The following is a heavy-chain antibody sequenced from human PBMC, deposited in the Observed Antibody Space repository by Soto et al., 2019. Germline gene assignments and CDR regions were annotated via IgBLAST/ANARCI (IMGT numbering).Heavy chain of an antibody. V-gene: IGHV4-31*03. CDR2: IYYSGST. CDR1: GGSISSGGYY. J-gene: IGHJ5*02. CDR3: ARDRQRDWFDP. Sequence: TLSLTCTVSGGSISSGGYYWRWIRQHPGKGLEWIGYIYYSGSTYYNPSLKSRVTISVDTSKNQFSLKLSSVTAADTAVYYCARDRQRDWFDPWGQGTLVTVSS.